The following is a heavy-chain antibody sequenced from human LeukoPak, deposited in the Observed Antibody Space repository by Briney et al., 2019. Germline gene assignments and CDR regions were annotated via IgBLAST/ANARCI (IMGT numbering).Heavy chain of an antibody. Sequence: ASVKVSCKASGYTFTGYYMHWVRQAPGQGLEWMGRSNPNSGGTNYAQKFQGRVTMTRDTSISTAYMELSRLRSDDTAVYYCARDQRIAAAGTIHYWGQGTLVTVSS. J-gene: IGHJ4*02. V-gene: IGHV1-2*06. D-gene: IGHD6-13*01. CDR3: ARDQRIAAAGTIHY. CDR2: SNPNSGGT. CDR1: GYTFTGYY.